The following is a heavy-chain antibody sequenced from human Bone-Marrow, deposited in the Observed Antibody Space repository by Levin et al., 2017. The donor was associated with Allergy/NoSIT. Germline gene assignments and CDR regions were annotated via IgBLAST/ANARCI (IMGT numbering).Heavy chain of an antibody. J-gene: IGHJ4*02. D-gene: IGHD1-26*01. CDR3: ARDSGNFYIDY. CDR1: GFTFSGYW. V-gene: IGHV3-7*01. Sequence: GGSLRLSCAASGFTFSGYWMTWVRQAPGKGMEWVANMKEDGSKTCYVDSVKGRFTISRDNPKDSLYLQMNNLRAEDTPVYYCARDSGNFYIDYWGQGSLVTVSS. CDR2: MKEDGSKT.